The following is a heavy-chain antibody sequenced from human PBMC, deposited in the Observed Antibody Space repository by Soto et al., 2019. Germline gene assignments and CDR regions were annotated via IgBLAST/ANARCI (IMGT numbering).Heavy chain of an antibody. D-gene: IGHD6-19*01. V-gene: IGHV1-18*01. CDR2: ISAYNGNT. CDR1: GYTFTSYG. J-gene: IGHJ4*02. CDR3: VRDPQWPLTY. Sequence: SVNVSCKASGYTFTSYGISWVRQAPGQGLEWMGWISAYNGNTNYAQKFQGKVTMTTDTSTSTAYMELRSLRSDDTALYYCVRDPQWPLTYWGQGTLVTVSS.